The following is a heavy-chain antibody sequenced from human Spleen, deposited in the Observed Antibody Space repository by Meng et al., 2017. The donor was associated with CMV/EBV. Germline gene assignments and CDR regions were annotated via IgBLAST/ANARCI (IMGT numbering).Heavy chain of an antibody. CDR3: AAYRGIVVVPAARVY. CDR1: GFTFSSYA. V-gene: IGHV3-23*01. J-gene: IGHJ4*02. Sequence: SGFTFSSYAMSWVRQAPGKGLEWVSAISGSGGSTYYADSVKGRFTISRDNSKNTLYLQMNSLRAEDTAVYYCAAYRGIVVVPAARVYWGQGTLVTVSS. CDR2: ISGSGGST. D-gene: IGHD2-2*01.